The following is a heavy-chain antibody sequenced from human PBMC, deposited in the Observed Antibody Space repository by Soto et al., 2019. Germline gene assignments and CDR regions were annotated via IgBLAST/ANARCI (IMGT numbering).Heavy chain of an antibody. CDR1: GGSISSGGYY. CDR3: ARDLRFRGFYGMDV. D-gene: IGHD3-10*01. CDR2: IYYSGST. Sequence: QVQLQESGPGLVKPSQTLSLTCTVSGGSISSGGYYWSWIRQHPGKGLEWIGYIYYSGSTYYNPSLKGRVTISVDTSKNQCSRKLSSVTAADTAVYYCARDLRFRGFYGMDVWGQGTTVTVSS. J-gene: IGHJ6*02. V-gene: IGHV4-31*03.